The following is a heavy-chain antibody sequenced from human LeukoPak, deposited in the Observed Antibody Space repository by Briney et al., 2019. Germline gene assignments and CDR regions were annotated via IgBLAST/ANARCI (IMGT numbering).Heavy chain of an antibody. J-gene: IGHJ2*01. V-gene: IGHV5-51*01. CDR3: ARSPRKYWYFDL. Sequence: GESLKISCKGSGYSFPNYWIGWVRQMPGKGLEWMGIIYPGDSDARYSPSFQGQVTISADKSISTAYLQWTSLKASDTAIYYCARSPRKYWYFDLWGRGTLVTVSS. CDR1: GYSFPNYW. CDR2: IYPGDSDA.